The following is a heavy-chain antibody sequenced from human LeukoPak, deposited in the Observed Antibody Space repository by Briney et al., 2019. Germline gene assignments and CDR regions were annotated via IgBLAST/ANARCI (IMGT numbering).Heavy chain of an antibody. CDR1: GYTFTSYG. Sequence: ASVKVSCKXSGYTFTSYGISWVRQAPGQGLEWMGWISAYNGNTNYAQKLQGRVTMTTDTSTSTAYMELRSLRSDDTAVYYCARVTIVVVSNWFDPWGQGTLVTVSS. CDR2: ISAYNGNT. J-gene: IGHJ5*02. D-gene: IGHD3-22*01. CDR3: ARVTIVVVSNWFDP. V-gene: IGHV1-18*01.